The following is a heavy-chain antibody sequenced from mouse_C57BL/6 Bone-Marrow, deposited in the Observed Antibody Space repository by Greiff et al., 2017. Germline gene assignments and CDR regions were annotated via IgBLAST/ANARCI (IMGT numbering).Heavy chain of an antibody. CDR1: GYTFTCYW. J-gene: IGHJ4*01. V-gene: IGHV1-50*01. D-gene: IGHD2-10*01. CDR2: IDPSDSHT. CDR3: EYVLPYYYARDY. Sequence: QVQLQQPGAELVKPGASVKLSCKASGYTFTCYWMQWVKQRPGQGLEWIGEIDPSDSHTNYNQKFKGKATLTVDTSSSTAYMQLSSLTSEDSAVYCCEYVLPYYYARDYWGQGTSVTVSA.